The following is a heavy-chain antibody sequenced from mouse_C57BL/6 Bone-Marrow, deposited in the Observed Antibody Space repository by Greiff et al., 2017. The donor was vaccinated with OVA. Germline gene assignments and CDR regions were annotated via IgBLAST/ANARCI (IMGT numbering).Heavy chain of an antibody. CDR3: ARHEDLPDGYWDFDV. CDR2: FYPGSGSI. D-gene: IGHD2-3*01. CDR1: GYTFTEYT. J-gene: IGHJ1*03. V-gene: IGHV1-62-2*01. Sequence: VKLQESGAELVKPGASVKLSCKASGYTFTEYTIHWVKQRSGQGLEWIGWFYPGSGSIKYNEKFKDKATLTADTTSSTVYMELSRLTSDDSAVYFCARHEDLPDGYWDFDVWGTGTTVTVAS.